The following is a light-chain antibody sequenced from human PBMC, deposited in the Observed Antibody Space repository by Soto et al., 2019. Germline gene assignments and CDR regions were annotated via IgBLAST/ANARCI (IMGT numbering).Light chain of an antibody. J-gene: IGKJ1*01. CDR2: DAS. CDR1: QSISSW. Sequence: DIQMTQSPSTLSASVGDRVTITCRASQSISSWLAWYQQKPGKAPKLLIYDASSLESGVPSRFSGSGSGTEFTLTISSLQPDDFPTYYCQQYNSYSSSFGQGTKVDIK. CDR3: QQYNSYSSS. V-gene: IGKV1-5*01.